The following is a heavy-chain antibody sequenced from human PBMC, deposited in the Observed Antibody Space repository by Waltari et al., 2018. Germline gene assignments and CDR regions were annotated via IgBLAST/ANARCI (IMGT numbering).Heavy chain of an antibody. CDR3: ARSYCSGGSCWRSFDY. D-gene: IGHD2-15*01. V-gene: IGHV3-74*01. J-gene: IGHJ4*02. CDR1: GFTFSSYW. Sequence: EVQLVESGGGLVQPGGSLRLSCAASGFTFSSYWMHWVRQAPGKGLVWVSRINSDGSSTSYADSVKGRFTISRDNAKNTLYLQMNSLRAEDTAVYYCARSYCSGGSCWRSFDYWGQGTLVTVSS. CDR2: INSDGSST.